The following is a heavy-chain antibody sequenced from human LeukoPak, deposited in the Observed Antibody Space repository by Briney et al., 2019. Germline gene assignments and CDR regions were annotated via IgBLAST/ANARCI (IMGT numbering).Heavy chain of an antibody. D-gene: IGHD2-15*01. CDR2: IYYSGST. Sequence: SQTLSLSCAVSGGSISSGGYYWGWIRQHPGKGLEWLGYIYYSGSTSYNPSLKSRVTISVDTSKNQFSLTLSSVTGADTAVNYWARVVVIVVEGCFETWGQGNLVTVSS. CDR3: ARVVVIVVEGCFET. J-gene: IGHJ1*01. V-gene: IGHV4-31*11. CDR1: GGSISSGGYY.